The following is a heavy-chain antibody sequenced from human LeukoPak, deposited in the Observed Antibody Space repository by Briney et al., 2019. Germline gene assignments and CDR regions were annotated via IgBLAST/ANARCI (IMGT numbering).Heavy chain of an antibody. J-gene: IGHJ3*02. Sequence: GGSLRLSCAASGFIFSNYAMSWVRQAPGKGLQWVSAFSGSGGSTYYADSVKGRFTISRDNSRNTLYLQMNSLRAEDTAVYYCARDYDSSGYYYDDAFDIWGQGTMVTVSS. CDR2: FSGSGGST. V-gene: IGHV3-23*01. D-gene: IGHD3-22*01. CDR1: GFIFSNYA. CDR3: ARDYDSSGYYYDDAFDI.